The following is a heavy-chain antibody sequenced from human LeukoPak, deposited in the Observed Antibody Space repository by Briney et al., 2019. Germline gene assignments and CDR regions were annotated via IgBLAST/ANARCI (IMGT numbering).Heavy chain of an antibody. Sequence: PSENLSLTCTVSGGSISSGSYYWSWIRQPAGKGLEWIVRIYTSGSTNYNPSLKSRVTISVDTSKNQFSLKLSSVTAADTAVYYCARETPEYSSPPYYYYYMDVWGKGTTVTVSS. D-gene: IGHD6-6*01. CDR2: IYTSGST. J-gene: IGHJ6*03. V-gene: IGHV4-61*02. CDR3: ARETPEYSSPPYYYYYMDV. CDR1: GGSISSGSYY.